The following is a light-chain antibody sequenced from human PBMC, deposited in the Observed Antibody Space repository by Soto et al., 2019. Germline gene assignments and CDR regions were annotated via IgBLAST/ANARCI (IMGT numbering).Light chain of an antibody. V-gene: IGKV1-5*01. CDR1: HSIRSW. CDR2: DAS. CDR3: QQYNNYPWT. J-gene: IGKJ1*01. Sequence: DIHMTQSPSTLSASLRDIVTITCRESHSIRSWLAWYQQNPGKAPKLLIYDASSLQSGVPSRFSGSGSGTEFTLAISSLQPDDFATYYCQQYNNYPWTFGQGTKV.